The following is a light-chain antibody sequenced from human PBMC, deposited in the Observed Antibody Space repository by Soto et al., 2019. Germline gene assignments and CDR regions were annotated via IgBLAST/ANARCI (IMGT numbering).Light chain of an antibody. CDR1: SGHSSYA. J-gene: IGLJ2*01. CDR2: LTGDGSH. CDR3: QTWGSGTHVV. Sequence: QSVLTQSPSASASLGASVKLTCTLSSGHSSYAIAWHQQQAEKGPRYLMKLTGDGSHSKGDGIPDRFSGSSSGAERYLTIASLQTEDEADYYWQTWGSGTHVVFGGGTKLTVL. V-gene: IGLV4-69*01.